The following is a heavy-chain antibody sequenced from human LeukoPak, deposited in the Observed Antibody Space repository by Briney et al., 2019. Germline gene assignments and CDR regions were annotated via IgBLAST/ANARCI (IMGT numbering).Heavy chain of an antibody. V-gene: IGHV1-46*03. CDR3: ASGVYYYDSSGLED. CDR1: GHTFTSYY. CDR2: INPSGGST. Sequence: GASVKVSCKASGHTFTSYYIHWVRQAPGQGLEWMGIINPSGGSTNYAQNFQGRVTLTRDTSTSTVYMELSSLRSEDTAVYYCASGVYYYDSSGLEDWGQGTLVTVSS. D-gene: IGHD3-22*01. J-gene: IGHJ4*02.